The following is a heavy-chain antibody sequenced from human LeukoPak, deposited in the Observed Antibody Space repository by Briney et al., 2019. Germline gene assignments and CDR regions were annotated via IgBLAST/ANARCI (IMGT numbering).Heavy chain of an antibody. CDR1: GYTFTGYY. V-gene: IGHV1-2*02. D-gene: IGHD2-2*01. CDR2: INPNSGGT. CDR3: ARAVVPAAILMGPLDY. J-gene: IGHJ4*02. Sequence: ASVKVSCKASGYTFTGYYIHWVRQAPGQGLEWMGWINPNSGGTNYAQKFQGRVTMTRDTSISTAYMELSRLRSDDTAVYYCARAVVPAAILMGPLDYWGQGTLVTVSS.